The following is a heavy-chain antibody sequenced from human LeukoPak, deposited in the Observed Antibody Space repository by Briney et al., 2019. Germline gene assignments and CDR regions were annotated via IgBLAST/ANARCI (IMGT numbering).Heavy chain of an antibody. V-gene: IGHV3-53*01. CDR2: IYSGTT. J-gene: IGHJ6*03. D-gene: IGHD3-10*01. CDR1: GFSVSSNS. Sequence: GGSLRLSCTVSGFSVSSNSMSWVRQAPGKGLEWVSFIYSGTTHYSDSVKGRFTISRDNSKNTLYLQMNSLRVEDTAVYYCARAPESYGSGSYYNPAYYYYYMDVWGKGTTVTISS. CDR3: ARAPESYGSGSYYNPAYYYYYMDV.